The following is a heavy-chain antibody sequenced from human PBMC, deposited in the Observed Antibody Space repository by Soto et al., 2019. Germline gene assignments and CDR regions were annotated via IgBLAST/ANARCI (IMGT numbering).Heavy chain of an antibody. CDR1: GDSVSSYSAA. CDR3: VRDRCSSSGWFDP. V-gene: IGHV6-1*01. Sequence: PSQTLSLTCAISGDSVSSYSAAWNWIRQSPSGGLEWLGRTYYRSRFFSDYAESVKSRIVINPDTSKNQFSLQPKSVTPEDTAVYYCVRDRCSSSGWFDPWGQGTPVTVSS. D-gene: IGHD2-2*01. CDR2: TYYRSRFFS. J-gene: IGHJ5*02.